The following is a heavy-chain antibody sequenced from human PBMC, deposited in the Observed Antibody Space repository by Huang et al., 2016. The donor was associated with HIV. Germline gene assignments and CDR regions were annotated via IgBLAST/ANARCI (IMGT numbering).Heavy chain of an antibody. CDR3: AITIRPYYYDTSGYFDY. V-gene: IGHV3-23*01. D-gene: IGHD3-22*01. CDR2: IGGSSGST. Sequence: EVKLLESGGGLVQPGGSLRLSCAASGFTFRSYAMSWVRQAPGKGLEWVSSIGGSSGSTDYAASVKGRFTSSRDNSKNTLSLQMNSLRAEDTAVYYCAITIRPYYYDTSGYFDYWGQGTLVTVSS. J-gene: IGHJ4*02. CDR1: GFTFRSYA.